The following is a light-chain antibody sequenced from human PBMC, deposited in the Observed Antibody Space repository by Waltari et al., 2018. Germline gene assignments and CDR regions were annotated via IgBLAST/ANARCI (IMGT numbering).Light chain of an antibody. J-gene: IGKJ1*01. CDR2: GAS. V-gene: IGKV3-15*01. Sequence: ETVMTQSPATLSVSPGERATLSCRASQSVNSNLAWYQQKPGQAPSLLIYGASTRATGIPARFSGSGSGTEFSLSISSLQSEDFAVYYCQQYNNWPPWTFGQGTKVEIK. CDR1: QSVNSN. CDR3: QQYNNWPPWT.